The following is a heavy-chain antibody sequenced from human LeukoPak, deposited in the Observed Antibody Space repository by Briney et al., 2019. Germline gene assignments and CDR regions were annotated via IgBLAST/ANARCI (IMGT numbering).Heavy chain of an antibody. V-gene: IGHV3-23*01. J-gene: IGHJ4*02. D-gene: IGHD3-16*01. CDR3: AKGGPDDY. Sequence: GGSLRLSCAASGFTFSSYAMSWVRQAPGKGLEWVSSINGNGGRTYYADSVKGRFTISADNSKKTLYLQMNSLRVEDTAVYYCAKGGPDDYWGQGTLVTVSS. CDR2: INGNGGRT. CDR1: GFTFSSYA.